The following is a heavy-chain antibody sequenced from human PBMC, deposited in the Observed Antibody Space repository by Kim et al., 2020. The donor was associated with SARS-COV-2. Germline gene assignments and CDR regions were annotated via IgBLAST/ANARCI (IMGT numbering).Heavy chain of an antibody. CDR2: IWYDGSNK. CDR1: GFTFSSYG. V-gene: IGHV3-33*01. J-gene: IGHJ6*02. CDR3: ARAAAGPNYYGMDV. D-gene: IGHD6-13*01. Sequence: GGSLRLSCAASGFTFSSYGMHWVRQAPGKGLEWVAVIWYDGSNKYYADSVKGRFTISRDNSKNTLYLQMNSLRAEDTAVYYCARAAAGPNYYGMDVWGQGTTVTVSS.